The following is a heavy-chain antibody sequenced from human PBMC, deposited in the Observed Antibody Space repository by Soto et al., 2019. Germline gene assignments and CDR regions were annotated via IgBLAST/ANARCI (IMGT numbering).Heavy chain of an antibody. J-gene: IGHJ5*02. V-gene: IGHV4-4*07. CDR2: IYTSGST. Sequence: PSETLSLTCTVSGGSISSYYWSWIRQPAGKGLEWIGRIYTSGSTNYNPSLKSRVTMSVDTSKNQFSLKLSSVTAADTAVYYCARVRGTVTANWFDPWGQGTLVAVSS. CDR3: ARVRGTVTANWFDP. D-gene: IGHD4-4*01. CDR1: GGSISSYY.